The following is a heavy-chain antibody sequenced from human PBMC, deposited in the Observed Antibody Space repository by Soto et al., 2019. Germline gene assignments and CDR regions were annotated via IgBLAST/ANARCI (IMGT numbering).Heavy chain of an antibody. CDR2: IYYSGRT. V-gene: IGHV4-59*01. CDR1: GDSISSYY. Sequence: QVQLQESGPRLVKPSETLSLTCTVSGDSISSYYWTWIRQPPGKGLEYIGYIYYSGRTYYNPSLKSRVTISVDTSKNQFSLKLSSVTAADTAVYYCARGRLGITTTGTWYDFDYWGQGTLVTVSS. CDR3: ARGRLGITTTGTWYDFDY. D-gene: IGHD2-15*01. J-gene: IGHJ4*02.